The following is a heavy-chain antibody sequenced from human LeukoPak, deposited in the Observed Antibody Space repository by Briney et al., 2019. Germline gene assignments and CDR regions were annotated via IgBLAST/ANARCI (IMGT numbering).Heavy chain of an antibody. Sequence: PGRSLRLSCAASGFTFDNYAMHWVRQAPGKGLEWVSGISWNSGSIDYADSVKGRFTISRDNAKNSLYLQMNSLRAEDTAVYYCARDKIVGATHFDYWGQGTLVTVSS. CDR2: ISWNSGSI. CDR3: ARDKIVGATHFDY. CDR1: GFTFDNYA. V-gene: IGHV3-9*01. J-gene: IGHJ4*02. D-gene: IGHD1-26*01.